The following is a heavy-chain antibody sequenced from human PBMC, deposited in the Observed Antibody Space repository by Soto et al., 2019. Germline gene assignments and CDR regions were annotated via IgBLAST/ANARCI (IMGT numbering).Heavy chain of an antibody. J-gene: IGHJ5*02. CDR1: GGSFSGYY. Sequence: QVQLQQWGAGLLKPSETLSLTCAVYGGSFSGYYWSWIRQPPGKGLEWIGEINHSGSTNYNPSLRSPVTISVDTSKNQSSLMLSAVAASDTAVYYCARERGVLLWFGEPWFDPWGQGTLVTVSS. CDR2: INHSGST. CDR3: ARERGVLLWFGEPWFDP. D-gene: IGHD3-10*01. V-gene: IGHV4-34*01.